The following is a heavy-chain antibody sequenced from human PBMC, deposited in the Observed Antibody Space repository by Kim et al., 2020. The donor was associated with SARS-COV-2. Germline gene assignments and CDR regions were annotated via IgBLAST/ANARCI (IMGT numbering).Heavy chain of an antibody. Sequence: SETLSLTCAVYGGSFSGYYWSWIRQPPGKGLEWIGEINHSGSTNYNPYLKSRVTISVDTSKNQFSLKLSSVTAADTAVYYCARGLAARRLGYWGQGTLVTVSS. CDR2: INHSGST. CDR3: ARGLAARRLGY. D-gene: IGHD6-6*01. V-gene: IGHV4-34*01. CDR1: GGSFSGYY. J-gene: IGHJ4*02.